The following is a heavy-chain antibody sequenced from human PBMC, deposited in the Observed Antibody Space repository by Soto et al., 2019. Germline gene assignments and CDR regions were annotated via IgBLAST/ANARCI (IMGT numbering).Heavy chain of an antibody. CDR1: GFTFSSYA. CDR3: ASGGGYYDRSGWYFQH. D-gene: IGHD3-22*01. V-gene: IGHV3-30-3*01. Sequence: QVQLVESGGGVVQPGRSLRLSCAASGFTFSSYAMHWVRQAPGKGLEWVAVISYDGSNKYYADSVKGRFTISRDNSKNTLYLQMNSLRAEDTAVYYCASGGGYYDRSGWYFQHWGQGTLVTASS. J-gene: IGHJ1*01. CDR2: ISYDGSNK.